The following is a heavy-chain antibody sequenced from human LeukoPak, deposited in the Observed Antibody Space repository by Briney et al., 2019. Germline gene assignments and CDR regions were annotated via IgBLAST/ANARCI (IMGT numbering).Heavy chain of an antibody. CDR1: GFTFSSYS. V-gene: IGHV3-21*01. CDR3: ARVLGVLSGLDEGHFDY. CDR2: ISSSSSYI. Sequence: GGSLRLSCAASGFTFSSYSMNWVRQAPGKGLEWVSSISSSSSYIYYADSVKGRFTISRDNAKNSLYLQMNSLRAEDTAVYYCARVLGVLSGLDEGHFDYWGQGTLVTVSS. D-gene: IGHD6-19*01. J-gene: IGHJ4*02.